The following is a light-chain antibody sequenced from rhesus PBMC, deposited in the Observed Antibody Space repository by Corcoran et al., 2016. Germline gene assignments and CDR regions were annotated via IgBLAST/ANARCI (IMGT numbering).Light chain of an antibody. CDR3: LQYITSPFT. Sequence: DIQMTQSPSSLSASVGDTVTITCRASQSISSWLDWYQRKPGKAPKLLVYKASSLQSGVPSRVSGSGYGTDFTLTISSLHPEDFATYYCLQYITSPFTFGPGTKLDIK. J-gene: IGKJ3*01. CDR2: KAS. V-gene: IGKV1-22*01. CDR1: QSISSW.